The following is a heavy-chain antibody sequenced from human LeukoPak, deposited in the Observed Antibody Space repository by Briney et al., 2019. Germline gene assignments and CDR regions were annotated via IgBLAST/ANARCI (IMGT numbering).Heavy chain of an antibody. J-gene: IGHJ4*02. CDR2: IWYDGSNK. CDR3: ARDGRISYYDSSGPFDY. CDR1: GFTFSSYG. Sequence: GGSLRLSCAASGFTFSSYGMHWVRQAPGKGLEWVAVIWYDGSNKYYADSVKGRFTISRDNSKDTLYLQMNSLRDEDTAVYYCARDGRISYYDSSGPFDYWGQGTLVTVSS. D-gene: IGHD3-22*01. V-gene: IGHV3-33*01.